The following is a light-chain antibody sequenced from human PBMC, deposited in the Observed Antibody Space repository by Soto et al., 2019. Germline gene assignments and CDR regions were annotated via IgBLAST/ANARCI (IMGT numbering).Light chain of an antibody. V-gene: IGKV3-11*01. CDR1: QSFRGL. J-gene: IGKJ5*01. Sequence: IVITQSPATLSGSPGERATLSCRSSQSFRGLLAWYQQKPGQAPRLLIYDAYNRATGIPPRFSGSGSGTDFTLTISSLEPEDSAVYYCQQRHMWPITFGQGTRLEIK. CDR2: DAY. CDR3: QQRHMWPIT.